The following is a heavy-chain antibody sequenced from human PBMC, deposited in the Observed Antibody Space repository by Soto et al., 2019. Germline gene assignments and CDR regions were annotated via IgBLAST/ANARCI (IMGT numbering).Heavy chain of an antibody. J-gene: IGHJ6*02. CDR1: GYTFTAYR. CDR3: ARDYSGHGMDV. Sequence: VKVSCKTSGYTFTAYRIHWVRQAPGQGLEWMGWINPNSGGANYAQKFEGRVTMTRDTSISTVYMELSRLGSDDTALYYCARDYSGHGMDVWGQGTTVTVSS. V-gene: IGHV1-2*02. CDR2: INPNSGGA. D-gene: IGHD1-26*01.